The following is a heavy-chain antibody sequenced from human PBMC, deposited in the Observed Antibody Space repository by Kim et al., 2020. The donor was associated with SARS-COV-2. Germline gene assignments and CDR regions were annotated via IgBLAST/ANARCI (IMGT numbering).Heavy chain of an antibody. CDR2: INPYSGDT. CDR3: ARSAHFWSGHYLDL. Sequence: ASVKVSCKASGYTFTDYYIHWVRQAPGQGLEWMGWINPYSGDTNYAQKFQGRVTMTRDTSIRTPYVELTGLRSDDTAVYYCARSAHFWSGHYLDLWGQGTLITVSP. D-gene: IGHD3-3*01. V-gene: IGHV1-2*02. CDR1: GYTFTDYY. J-gene: IGHJ4*02.